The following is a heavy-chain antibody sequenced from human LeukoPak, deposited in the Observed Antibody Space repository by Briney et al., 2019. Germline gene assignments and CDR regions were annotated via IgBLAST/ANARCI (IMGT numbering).Heavy chain of an antibody. CDR1: GLTFSGQW. D-gene: IGHD3-16*01. Sequence: PGGSLTLSCAAAGLTFSGQWMNWVRQAPGQGREWVANIKYDGSEEYYADSVKGRFTISRDNAKNSLSLQMNYVRAGDTAIYYCAYTNHLTYWGQGALVTVSS. CDR3: AYTNHLTY. J-gene: IGHJ4*02. V-gene: IGHV3-7*01. CDR2: IKYDGSEE.